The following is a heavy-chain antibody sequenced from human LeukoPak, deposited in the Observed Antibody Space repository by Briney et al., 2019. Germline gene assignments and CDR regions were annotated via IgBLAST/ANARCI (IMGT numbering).Heavy chain of an antibody. J-gene: IGHJ4*02. CDR1: GGSISSYY. V-gene: IGHV4-59*01. CDR2: IYSSGST. Sequence: SETLSLTCTVSGGSISSYYWSWIRQPPGKGLEWIGYIYSSGSTNYNPSLKSRVTISVDTSKNQFSLKLSSVTAADTAVYYCAIIFVGTSWGFDYWGQGTLVTVSS. D-gene: IGHD6-13*01. CDR3: AIIFVGTSWGFDY.